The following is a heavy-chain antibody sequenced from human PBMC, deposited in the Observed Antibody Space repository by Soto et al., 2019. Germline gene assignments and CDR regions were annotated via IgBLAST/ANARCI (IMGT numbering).Heavy chain of an antibody. D-gene: IGHD2-21*02. J-gene: IGHJ6*02. V-gene: IGHV3-21*04. Sequence: GGSLRLSCAASGLTFSSYSMNWVRQAPGKGLEWVSSISSTTNYKYYADSVKGRFTISRDNAKNSLYLQMNSLRVEDTALYYCAKSMGGTANGMGVWGQGTTVTVSS. CDR2: ISSTTNYK. CDR3: AKSMGGTANGMGV. CDR1: GLTFSSYS.